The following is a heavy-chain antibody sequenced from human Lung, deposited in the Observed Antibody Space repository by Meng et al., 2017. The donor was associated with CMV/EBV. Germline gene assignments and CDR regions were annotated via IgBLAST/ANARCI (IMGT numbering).Heavy chain of an antibody. J-gene: IGHJ6*02. CDR3: ARGAKNYYGSGRSTVDGMDV. D-gene: IGHD3-10*01. CDR2: MNPNSGNT. CDR1: GYTFTSYD. Sequence: ASXXVSXKASGYTFTSYDINWVRQATGQGLEWMGWMNPNSGNTGYAQKFQGRVTITRNTSISTAYMELSSLRSEDTAVYYCARGAKNYYGSGRSTVDGMDVWGQGXTVTVSS. V-gene: IGHV1-8*03.